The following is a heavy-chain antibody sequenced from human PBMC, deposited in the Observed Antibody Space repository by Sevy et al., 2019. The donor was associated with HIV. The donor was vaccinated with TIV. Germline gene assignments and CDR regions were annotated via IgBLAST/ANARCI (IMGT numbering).Heavy chain of an antibody. Sequence: GGSLRLSCAASGFTFSANWMNWVRQAPGKGLEWVANIKADGGDKHYVDSVEGGFTISRDNAKNLLFLQMNSVRVEDTAVYYCAHETFGRFESWGQGTLVTVSS. CDR1: GFTFSANW. CDR2: IKADGGDK. J-gene: IGHJ4*02. D-gene: IGHD3-16*01. CDR3: AHETFGRFES. V-gene: IGHV3-7*01.